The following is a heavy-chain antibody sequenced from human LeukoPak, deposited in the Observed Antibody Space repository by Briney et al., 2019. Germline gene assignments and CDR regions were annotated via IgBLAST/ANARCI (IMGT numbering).Heavy chain of an antibody. J-gene: IGHJ4*02. CDR2: TYYRSKWFN. CDR1: GDSVSSDSAS. CDR3: GREHASGYNEY. Sequence: SQTLSLTCAISGDSVSSDSASWNWIRQSPSGGHEWLGRTYYRSKWFNDYAVSAKSRITINPDTSKNEFSLQLNSVTPEDTAVYYCGREHASGYNEYWGQGTLVTVSS. V-gene: IGHV6-1*01. D-gene: IGHD3-22*01.